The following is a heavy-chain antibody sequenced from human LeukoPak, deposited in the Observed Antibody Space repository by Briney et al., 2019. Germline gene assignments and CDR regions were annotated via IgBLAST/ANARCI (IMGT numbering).Heavy chain of an antibody. V-gene: IGHV4-39*01. CDR2: IYYSGST. J-gene: IGHJ3*02. CDR3: ATPYSGGYHGLDI. Sequence: PSETLSLTCTVSGGSISSNKYYWGWIRQPPGKRLEWIGSIYYSGSTYYNPSLKSRVTISVDTSKNQFSLKLSSVTAAGTAVYYCATPYSGGYHGLDIWGQGTMVTVSS. CDR1: GGSISSNKYY. D-gene: IGHD1-26*01.